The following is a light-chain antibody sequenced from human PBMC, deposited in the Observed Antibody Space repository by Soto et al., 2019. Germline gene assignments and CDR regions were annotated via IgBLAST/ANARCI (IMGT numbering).Light chain of an antibody. CDR3: SSYTSKSSLI. CDR2: EVR. J-gene: IGLJ2*01. V-gene: IGLV2-14*01. CDR1: MRDVGAYNL. Sequence: QSALTQPASVSGSPGQSITISCAGTMRDVGAYNLVSWYQQHPGRAPQLTIYEVRNRPSGISFRFSGSKSGNTTSLTISGLHAEDEADYYCSSYTSKSSLIFGGGTKLTVL.